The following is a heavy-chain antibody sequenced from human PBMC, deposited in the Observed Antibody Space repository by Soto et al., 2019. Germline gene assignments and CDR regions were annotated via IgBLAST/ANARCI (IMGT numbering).Heavy chain of an antibody. CDR2: IYHSAST. CDR1: GGSISSGGYS. Sequence: QLQLQESGSGLVKPSQTLSLTCAVSGGSISSGGYSWSWIRQPPGKGLEGIGYIYHSASTYYNPSPXSXXTISVDRSKNQFSLKLSSVTAADTAVYYCARVPGPWGQGTLVTVSS. V-gene: IGHV4-30-2*01. J-gene: IGHJ5*02. CDR3: ARVPGP.